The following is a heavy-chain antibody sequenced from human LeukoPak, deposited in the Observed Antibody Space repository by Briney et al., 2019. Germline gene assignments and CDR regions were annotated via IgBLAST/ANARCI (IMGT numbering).Heavy chain of an antibody. CDR2: INPNSGGT. Sequence: ATVKVSCKASGYTFTGYYMQWVRQPPGQGLVWMGWINPNSGGTNYAQKFQGRVTMTRDKSISTAYMELSRLRSDYTAVYYCTRGLRTNGYWGQGTLVTVSS. J-gene: IGHJ4*02. D-gene: IGHD4-17*01. CDR3: TRGLRTNGY. CDR1: GYTFTGYY. V-gene: IGHV1-2*02.